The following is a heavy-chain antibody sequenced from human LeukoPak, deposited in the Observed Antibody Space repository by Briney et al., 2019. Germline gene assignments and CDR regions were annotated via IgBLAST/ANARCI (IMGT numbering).Heavy chain of an antibody. CDR3: ARDVDY. J-gene: IGHJ4*02. CDR1: GYSFSTYW. CDR2: IFPGDSDT. V-gene: IGHV5-51*01. Sequence: LRISXKGSGYSFSTYWINWVRQLPGKGLEWMGIIFPGDSDTRYSPSFQGQVTISAEKSISTAYLQWSSLRASDTAMYYCARDVDYWGQGTLVTXSS.